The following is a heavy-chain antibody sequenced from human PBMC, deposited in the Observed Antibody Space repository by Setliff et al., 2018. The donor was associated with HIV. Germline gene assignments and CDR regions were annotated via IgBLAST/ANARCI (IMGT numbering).Heavy chain of an antibody. CDR2: INHSGGT. V-gene: IGHV4-34*01. D-gene: IGHD3-22*01. CDR3: ARGLSFYDPGGFDY. CDR1: GRSFSGYY. Sequence: SETLSLTCAVYGRSFSGYYWNWIRQSPGKGLEWIGEINHSGGTNYNPSLKSRVTISVDTSKNQFSLKLSSVTAADTAVYYCARGLSFYDPGGFDYWGQGTLVTVPQ. J-gene: IGHJ4*02.